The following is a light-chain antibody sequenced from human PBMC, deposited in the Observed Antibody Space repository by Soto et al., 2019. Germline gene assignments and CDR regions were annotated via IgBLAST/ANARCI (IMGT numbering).Light chain of an antibody. CDR1: QSVNSN. J-gene: IGKJ4*01. CDR2: DAS. Sequence: EIVMTQSPATLSVSLGERATLSCRASQSVNSNLAWYRQKPGQAPRLLISDASTRATGVPARFSGSGSGTEFTLTISSLQSEDSGIYYCQQYNFWPPLTFGGGTKVEIK. CDR3: QQYNFWPPLT. V-gene: IGKV3-15*01.